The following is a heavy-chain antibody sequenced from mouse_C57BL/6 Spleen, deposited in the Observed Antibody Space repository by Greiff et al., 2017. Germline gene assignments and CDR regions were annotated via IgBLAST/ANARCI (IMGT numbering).Heavy chain of an antibody. V-gene: IGHV5-12*01. Sequence: EVHLVESGGGLVQPGGSLKLSCAASGFTFSDYYMYWVRQTPEKRLEWVAYISNGGGSTYYPDPVKGRFTISRDNAKNTLFLQMSRLKSEDTALYCCGRVGDPWYFAVWGTGTTVTVS. CDR2: ISNGGGST. CDR1: GFTFSDYY. CDR3: GRVGDPWYFAV. J-gene: IGHJ1*03.